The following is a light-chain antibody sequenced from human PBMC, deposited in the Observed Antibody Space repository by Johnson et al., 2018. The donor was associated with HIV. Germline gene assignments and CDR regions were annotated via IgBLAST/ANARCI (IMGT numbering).Light chain of an antibody. V-gene: IGLV1-51*02. J-gene: IGLJ1*01. CDR1: SSNIGNSY. CDR2: KND. CDR3: GTWDDSLSTGGV. Sequence: QSVLTQPPSVSAAPGQKVTISCSGSSSNIGNSYISWYQQLPGTAPKLLIYKNDQRPSGISDRFSGSKSATSATLGITGLQTGDEADDYCGTWDDSLSTGGVLGTGTKGTVL.